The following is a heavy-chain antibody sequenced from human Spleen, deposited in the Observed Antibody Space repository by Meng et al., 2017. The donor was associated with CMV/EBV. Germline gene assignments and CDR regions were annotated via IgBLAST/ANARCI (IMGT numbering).Heavy chain of an antibody. CDR1: GFTFSNAW. Sequence: GESLKISCAASGFTFSNAWMSWVRQAPGKGLEWVGRIKSKTDGGTTDYAAPVKGRFTISRDGSKNTLYLQMNSLKTEDTAVYYCTTSLYDFWSGYSDYWGQGTLVTVSS. CDR2: IKSKTDGGTT. V-gene: IGHV3-15*01. J-gene: IGHJ4*02. CDR3: TTSLYDFWSGYSDY. D-gene: IGHD3-3*01.